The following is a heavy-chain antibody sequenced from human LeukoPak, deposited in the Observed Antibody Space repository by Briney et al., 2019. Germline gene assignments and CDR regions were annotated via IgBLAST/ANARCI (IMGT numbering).Heavy chain of an antibody. V-gene: IGHV4-4*07. CDR3: ASGTFYCTNGVCYTWFDP. D-gene: IGHD2-8*01. J-gene: IGHJ5*02. Sequence: SETLSLTCTVSGGSISSYYWSWIRQPAGKGLEWIGRIYTSRSTNYNPSLKSRVTMPVDTSKNQFSLRLSSVTAADTAVYYCASGTFYCTNGVCYTWFDPWGQGTLVTVSS. CDR2: IYTSRST. CDR1: GGSISSYY.